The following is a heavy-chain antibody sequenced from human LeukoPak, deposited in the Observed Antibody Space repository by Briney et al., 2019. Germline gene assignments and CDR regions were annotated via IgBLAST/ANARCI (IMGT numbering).Heavy chain of an antibody. V-gene: IGHV3-49*03. D-gene: IGHD2-15*01. CDR1: GFTFGDYA. CDR2: IRSKAYGGTT. J-gene: IGHJ5*02. CDR3: TRAALGYCSGGSCYSDWFDP. Sequence: GGSLRLSCTASGFTFGDYAMSWFRQAPGKGLEWVGFIRSKAYGGTTEYAASVKGRFTISRDDSKSIAYLQMNSLKPEDTAVYYCTRAALGYCSGGSCYSDWFDPWGQGTLVTVSS.